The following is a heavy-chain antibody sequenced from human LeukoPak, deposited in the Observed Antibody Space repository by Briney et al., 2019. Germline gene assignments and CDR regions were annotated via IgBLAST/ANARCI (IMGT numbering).Heavy chain of an antibody. Sequence: PGGPLRLSCAASGFTFSSYAMSWVRQAPGKGLEWVSSISGSGGNTYYADSVKGRFTISRDNSKNTLYMQMNSLRDEDTAVYYCARGNPGYSGMSPWGQGTLVTVSS. D-gene: IGHD5-12*01. CDR2: ISGSGGNT. J-gene: IGHJ5*02. CDR3: ARGNPGYSGMSP. CDR1: GFTFSSYA. V-gene: IGHV3-23*01.